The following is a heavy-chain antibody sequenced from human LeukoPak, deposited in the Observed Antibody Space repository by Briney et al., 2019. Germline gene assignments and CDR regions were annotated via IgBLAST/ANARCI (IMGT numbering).Heavy chain of an antibody. V-gene: IGHV4-39*01. CDR1: GGSISSSSYY. Sequence: PSEALSLTCTVSGGSISSSSYYWGWIRQPPGKGLEWIGSIYYSGSTYYNPSLKSRVTISVDTSKNQFSLKLSSVTAADTAVYYCASITNYYFDYWGQGTLVTVSS. CDR3: ASITNYYFDY. D-gene: IGHD1-20*01. J-gene: IGHJ4*02. CDR2: IYYSGST.